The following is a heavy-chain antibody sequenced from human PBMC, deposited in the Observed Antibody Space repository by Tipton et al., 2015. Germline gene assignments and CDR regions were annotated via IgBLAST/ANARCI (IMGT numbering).Heavy chain of an antibody. D-gene: IGHD3-10*01. V-gene: IGHV4-61*01. CDR1: GGSVTSGSYY. CDR2: ISYTDGA. J-gene: IGHJ4*02. Sequence: LRLSCTVSGGSVTSGSYYWSWIRQPPGKGLEWIGYISYTDGAHYNPALKSRVTISVDTSKNQFSLTLNSVAAADTAVYYCARGLLLWFGMSDYWGQGTLVTVSS. CDR3: ARGLLLWFGMSDY.